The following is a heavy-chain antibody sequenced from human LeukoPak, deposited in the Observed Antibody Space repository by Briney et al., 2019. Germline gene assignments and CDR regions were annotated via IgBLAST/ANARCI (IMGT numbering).Heavy chain of an antibody. V-gene: IGHV4-39*01. CDR2: IYYSGST. CDR1: GGSIGTSSYY. CDR3: ARHLHAPDFDY. J-gene: IGHJ4*02. Sequence: SETLSLTCTVSGGSIGTSSYYWGCVRQPPGKGLEWIGSIYYSGSTYYNPSLKSRVTISKDTSKNQFSLKLSSVTAADTAVYYCARHLHAPDFDYLGQGTMVTVSS.